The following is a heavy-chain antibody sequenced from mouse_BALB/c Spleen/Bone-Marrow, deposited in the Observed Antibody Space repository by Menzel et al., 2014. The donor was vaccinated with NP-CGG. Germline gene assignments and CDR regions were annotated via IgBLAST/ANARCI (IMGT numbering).Heavy chain of an antibody. CDR1: GYTFTSYW. Sequence: QVQLKQSGAELVKPGASVKLSCKASGYTFTSYWIHWVKLRPGQGLEWIGEINPSNGRTNYNEKFKNKATLTVDKSSSTAYIQLSSLTSEDSAVYYCARYDGPAWFAHWGQGTLVTVSA. CDR3: ARYDGPAWFAH. V-gene: IGHV1S81*02. CDR2: INPSNGRT. D-gene: IGHD2-3*01. J-gene: IGHJ3*01.